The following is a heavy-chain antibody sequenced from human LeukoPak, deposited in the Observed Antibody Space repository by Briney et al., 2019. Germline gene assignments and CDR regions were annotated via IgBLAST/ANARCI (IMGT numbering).Heavy chain of an antibody. Sequence: GGSLRLSCAASGFTFSSYSMNWVRQAPGKGLEWVSSISSSSSYIYYADSVKGRFTISRDNAKNSLYLQMNSLRAEDTAVYYCARGLLSPADDSSGYYYYYYGMDVWGQGTTVTVSS. V-gene: IGHV3-21*01. CDR3: ARGLLSPADDSSGYYYYYYGMDV. D-gene: IGHD3-22*01. CDR2: ISSSSSYI. CDR1: GFTFSSYS. J-gene: IGHJ6*02.